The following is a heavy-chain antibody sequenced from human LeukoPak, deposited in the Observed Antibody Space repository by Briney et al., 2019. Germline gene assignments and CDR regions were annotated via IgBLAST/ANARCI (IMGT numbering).Heavy chain of an antibody. CDR1: GFTFNNAW. D-gene: IGHD5-18*01. V-gene: IGHV3-49*03. CDR2: IRSKTYGGTT. CDR3: TRNRGYNYGYSDY. J-gene: IGHJ4*02. Sequence: PGGSLRLSCAASGFTFNNAWMSWFRQAPGKGLEWVGFIRSKTYGGTTEYAASVKGRFTISRDDSKSIAYLQMNSLRIEDTAVYYCTRNRGYNYGYSDYWGQGTLVTVSS.